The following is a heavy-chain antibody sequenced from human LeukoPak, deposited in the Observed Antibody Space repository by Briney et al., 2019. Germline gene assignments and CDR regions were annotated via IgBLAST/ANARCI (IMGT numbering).Heavy chain of an antibody. Sequence: GASVKVSCKASGYTLTSYAMNWVRQAPGQGLEWMGGINTNTGNPTYAQGSTGRFVFSLDTSVSTAYLQISSLKAEDTAVYYCARIFYYDSLYDAFDIWGQGTMVTVSS. CDR1: GYTLTSYA. V-gene: IGHV7-4-1*02. D-gene: IGHD3-22*01. J-gene: IGHJ3*02. CDR2: INTNTGNP. CDR3: ARIFYYDSLYDAFDI.